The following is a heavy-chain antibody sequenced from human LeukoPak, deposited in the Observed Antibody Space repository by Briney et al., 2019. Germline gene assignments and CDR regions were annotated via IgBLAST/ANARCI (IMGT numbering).Heavy chain of an antibody. V-gene: IGHV1-69*13. D-gene: IGHD2-2*01. CDR2: IIPIFGIA. Sequence: ASVKVSCKASGGTFSSYAISWVRQAPGQGLEWMGGIIPIFGIANYAQKFQGRVTITADESTSTAYMELSSLRSEDTAVYYCAREREVVPAAKVWFDPWGQGTLVTVSS. CDR3: AREREVVPAAKVWFDP. CDR1: GGTFSSYA. J-gene: IGHJ5*02.